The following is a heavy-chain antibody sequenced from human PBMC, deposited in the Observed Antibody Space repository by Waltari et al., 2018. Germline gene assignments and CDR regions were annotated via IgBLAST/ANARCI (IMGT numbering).Heavy chain of an antibody. CDR2: IDPIDSYT. D-gene: IGHD6-13*01. Sequence: EVQLVQSGAEVKKPGESLRISCKGSGYIFTNYWINWVDQMHGKGLEWMGRIDPIDSYTNYNPSFHGHVTISVDKSITTAYLQWSSLKTSDTAIYFCARRDGVSRVQYRYFDLWGRGTLVTVSS. CDR3: ARRDGVSRVQYRYFDL. V-gene: IGHV5-10-1*03. CDR1: GYIFTNYW. J-gene: IGHJ2*01.